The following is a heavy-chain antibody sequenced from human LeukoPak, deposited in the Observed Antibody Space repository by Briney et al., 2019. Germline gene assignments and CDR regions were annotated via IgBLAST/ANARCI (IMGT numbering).Heavy chain of an antibody. J-gene: IGHJ6*02. Sequence: PSETLSLTCTVSGGSISSSSYYWGWIRQPPGKGLEWIGSIYYSGSTYYNPSLKSRVTISVDTSKNQFSLKLSSVTAADTAVYYCARLGYCSGGGCYGTYYYYGMDVWGQGTTVTVSS. D-gene: IGHD2-15*01. V-gene: IGHV4-39*01. CDR3: ARLGYCSGGGCYGTYYYYGMDV. CDR1: GGSISSSSYY. CDR2: IYYSGST.